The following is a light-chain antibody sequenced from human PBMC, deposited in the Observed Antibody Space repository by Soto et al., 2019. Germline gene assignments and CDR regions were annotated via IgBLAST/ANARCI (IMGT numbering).Light chain of an antibody. CDR2: DAS. V-gene: IGKV3D-15*01. Sequence: EIVLTHSPATLSLSPWERATLSCRASQSVSGFLAWYQQRPGQAPRLLIYDASNRATGIPARFSGSGSGTEFTLTISSLQSEDFAVYYCQQYNNWPQTFGQGTKVDIK. CDR1: QSVSGF. CDR3: QQYNNWPQT. J-gene: IGKJ1*01.